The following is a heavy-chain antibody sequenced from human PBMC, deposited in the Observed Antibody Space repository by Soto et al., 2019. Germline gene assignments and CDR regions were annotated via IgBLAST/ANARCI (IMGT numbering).Heavy chain of an antibody. V-gene: IGHV4-39*01. CDR2: IYYSGST. CDR1: GGSISSSSYY. Sequence: SETLSLTCTVSGGSISSSSYYWGWIRQPPGKGLEWIGSIYYSGSTYYNPSLKSRVTISVDTSKNQFSLKLSSVTAADTAVYYCARGTSRLQNWFVPWGQGTLVTVSS. CDR3: ARGTSRLQNWFVP. J-gene: IGHJ5*02. D-gene: IGHD6-6*01.